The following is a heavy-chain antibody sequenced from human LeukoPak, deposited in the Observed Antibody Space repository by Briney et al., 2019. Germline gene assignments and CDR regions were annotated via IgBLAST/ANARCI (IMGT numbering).Heavy chain of an antibody. CDR2: IYYSGST. CDR3: ARHVYSSSSFLDY. V-gene: IGHV4-39*01. D-gene: IGHD6-6*01. Sequence: SETLSLTCTVSGGSISSSSYYWGWIRQPPGKGLERIGRIYYSGSTYYNPSLKSRVTISVDTSKNQFSLKLSSVTAADTAVDYCARHVYSSSSFLDYWGQGTLVTVSS. CDR1: GGSISSSSYY. J-gene: IGHJ4*02.